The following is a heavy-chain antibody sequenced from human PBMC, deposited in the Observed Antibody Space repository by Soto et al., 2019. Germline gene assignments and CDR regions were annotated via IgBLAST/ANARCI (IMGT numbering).Heavy chain of an antibody. V-gene: IGHV3-48*02. J-gene: IGHJ6*02. D-gene: IGHD2-15*01. Sequence: GGSLRLSCAASGFTFSSYSMNWVRQAPGKGLEWVSYISSSSSTIYYADSVKGRFTISRDNAKNSLYLQMNSLRDEDTAVYYCARETYSGYYYYYYGMDVCGQGTTVTVS. CDR2: ISSSSSTI. CDR3: ARETYSGYYYYYYGMDV. CDR1: GFTFSSYS.